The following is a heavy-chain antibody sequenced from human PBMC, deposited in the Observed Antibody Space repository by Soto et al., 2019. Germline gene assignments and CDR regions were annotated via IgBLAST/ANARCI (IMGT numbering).Heavy chain of an antibody. D-gene: IGHD4-17*01. CDR2: IKEDGSES. CDR1: GFTFSSYW. Sequence: GGSLRLSCVVSGFTFSSYWMSWVRQAPGKGLEWVANIKEDGSESVYVDSVKGRFTISRDNADNSLSLQMNNLRAEDAAVYFCARDPYNYGDHGYGMDVWGQGTTVTVSS. J-gene: IGHJ6*02. CDR3: ARDPYNYGDHGYGMDV. V-gene: IGHV3-7*05.